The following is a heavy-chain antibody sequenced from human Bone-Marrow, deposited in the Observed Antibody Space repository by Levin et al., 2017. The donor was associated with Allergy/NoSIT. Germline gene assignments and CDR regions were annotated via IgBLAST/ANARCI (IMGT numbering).Heavy chain of an antibody. Sequence: GGSLRLSCKTSGYSFTNYWIGWVRQMPGKGLEWMGLIYPEDSDTRYSPSFRGQVTISADKSITTAYLQWSSLKASDTAMYYCVRRGGSGYSIYYWGRGTLVTVSS. CDR1: GYSFTNYW. D-gene: IGHD6-25*01. CDR3: VRRGGSGYSIYY. V-gene: IGHV5-51*01. CDR2: IYPEDSDT. J-gene: IGHJ4*02.